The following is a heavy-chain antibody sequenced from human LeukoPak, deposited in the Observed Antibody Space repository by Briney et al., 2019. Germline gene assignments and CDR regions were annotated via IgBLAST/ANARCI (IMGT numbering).Heavy chain of an antibody. CDR1: GVSVSSGSYY. J-gene: IGHJ4*02. CDR2: IYYSGST. V-gene: IGHV4-61*01. D-gene: IGHD3-3*01. Sequence: SETLSLTCTVSGVSVSSGSYYWSWIRQPPGEGLEWIGYIYYSGSTNYNPSLKSRVTISVDTSKNQFSLKLSSVTAADTAVYYCARGPYDFPDYWGQGTLVTVSS. CDR3: ARGPYDFPDY.